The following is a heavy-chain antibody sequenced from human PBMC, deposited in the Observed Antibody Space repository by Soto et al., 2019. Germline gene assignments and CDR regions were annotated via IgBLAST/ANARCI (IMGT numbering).Heavy chain of an antibody. CDR1: GFSLSTSGVG. J-gene: IGHJ4*02. Sequence: QITLKESGPTLVKPTQTLTLTCTFSGFSLSTSGVGVGWIRQPPGKALEWLALIYWDDDKRYSPSLKSRLTITKDTSNNPVVLTMTNMDPVDTATYYCAHRRRYYDSSGYYYLDYWGQGTLVTVSS. V-gene: IGHV2-5*02. D-gene: IGHD3-22*01. CDR3: AHRRRYYDSSGYYYLDY. CDR2: IYWDDDK.